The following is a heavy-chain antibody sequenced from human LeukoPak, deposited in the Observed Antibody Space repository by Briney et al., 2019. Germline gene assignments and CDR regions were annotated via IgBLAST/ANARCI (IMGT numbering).Heavy chain of an antibody. V-gene: IGHV3-21*01. CDR3: ARSMVLGAFDI. Sequence: GGTLRLSCAASGFTFSSYGMSWVRQAPGKGLEWVSSISSSSSYIYYADSVKGRFTISRDNAKNSLYLQMNSLRAEDTAVYYCARSMVLGAFDIWGQGTMVTVSS. D-gene: IGHD3-10*01. J-gene: IGHJ3*02. CDR2: ISSSSSYI. CDR1: GFTFSSYG.